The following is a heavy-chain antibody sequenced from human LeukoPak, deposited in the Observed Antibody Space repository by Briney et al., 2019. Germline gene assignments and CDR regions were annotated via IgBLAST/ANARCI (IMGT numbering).Heavy chain of an antibody. CDR1: GFTFSDYD. V-gene: IGHV3-21*01. CDR3: ARNVGPSIAVAGSDH. Sequence: PGGSLRLSCAASGFTFSDYDMNWVRQAPGKGLEWVSSITTTSSYTYYAGSVKGRFTISRDNAKNSLYLQMNSLRAEDTAVYYCARNVGPSIAVAGSDHWGQGTLVTVSS. J-gene: IGHJ4*02. CDR2: ITTTSSYT. D-gene: IGHD6-19*01.